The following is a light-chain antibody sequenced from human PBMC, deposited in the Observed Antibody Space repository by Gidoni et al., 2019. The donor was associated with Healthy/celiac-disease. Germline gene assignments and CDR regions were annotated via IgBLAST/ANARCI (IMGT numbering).Light chain of an antibody. CDR3: GTWYSSLTTVV. J-gene: IGLJ2*01. CDR1: SSNIGNNY. CDR2: DNT. Sequence: QSVLTQPPSVSPAPGHKVTISCSASSSNIGNNYVSWYQQFPVTAPKLLIYDNTKRPSGIPDRFSGSKSGTSASLGITGLQTGDEADYYCGTWYSSLTTVVFGGGTKLTVL. V-gene: IGLV1-51*01.